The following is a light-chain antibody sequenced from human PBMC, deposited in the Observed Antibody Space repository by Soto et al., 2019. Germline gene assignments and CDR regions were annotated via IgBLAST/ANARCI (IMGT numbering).Light chain of an antibody. CDR1: NSDVGAYNY. J-gene: IGLJ3*02. Sequence: QSALTQPASVSGSPGQSITISCTGSNSDVGAYNYVSWYQQHPGKAPKLIIYDVNNRPSGVSYRFSGSKSGNTASLTISGLQADDEADYYCASYTISSTRVFGGGTKVTVL. V-gene: IGLV2-14*01. CDR2: DVN. CDR3: ASYTISSTRV.